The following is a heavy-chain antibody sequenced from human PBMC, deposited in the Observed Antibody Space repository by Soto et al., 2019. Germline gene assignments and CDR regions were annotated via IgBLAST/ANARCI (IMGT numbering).Heavy chain of an antibody. CDR2: ISYDGSNK. D-gene: IGHD6-6*01. J-gene: IGHJ6*02. CDR3: ARIYSGRSSSGIVNYYYGMDV. V-gene: IGHV3-30-3*01. Sequence: PGGSLRLSCAASGFTFSSYAMHWVRQAPGKGLEWVAVISYDGSNKYYADSVKGRFTISRDNSKNTLYLQMNSLRAEDTAVYYCARIYSGRSSSGIVNYYYGMDVWSQGTTVTVSS. CDR1: GFTFSSYA.